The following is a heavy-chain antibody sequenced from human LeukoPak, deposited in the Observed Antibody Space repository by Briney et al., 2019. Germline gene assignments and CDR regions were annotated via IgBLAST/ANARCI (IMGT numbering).Heavy chain of an antibody. CDR1: GFTFDNYA. V-gene: IGHV3-9*01. Sequence: GGSLRLSCAASGFTFDNYAMNWVRQVPGKGLEWISLISWNSGTIGYADSVKGRFTISRDNANNFLYLQMNSLRTEDTALYYCARAYKDRSLAGKKEFFQHWGQGTLVTVSS. CDR3: ARAYKDRSLAGKKEFFQH. D-gene: IGHD6-19*01. CDR2: ISWNSGTI. J-gene: IGHJ1*01.